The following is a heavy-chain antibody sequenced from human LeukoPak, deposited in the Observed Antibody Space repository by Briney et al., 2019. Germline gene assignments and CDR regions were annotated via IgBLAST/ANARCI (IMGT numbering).Heavy chain of an antibody. CDR3: ARDYYGAGSPPGV. CDR2: INPSDGNT. Sequence: GASVKVSCKASGYTFISYDIHWVRQAPGQGLEWMGIINPSDGNTNYTQRFQGRITMTRDASTSTVFMELSSLRSEDTALYYCARDYYGAGSPPGVWGKGTTVTVSS. J-gene: IGHJ6*04. D-gene: IGHD3-10*01. CDR1: GYTFISYD. V-gene: IGHV1-46*01.